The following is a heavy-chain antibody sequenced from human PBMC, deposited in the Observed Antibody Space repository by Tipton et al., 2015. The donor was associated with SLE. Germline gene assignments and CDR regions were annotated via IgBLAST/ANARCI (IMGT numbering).Heavy chain of an antibody. J-gene: IGHJ4*02. CDR3: ARDLVAVAGTGGFDY. D-gene: IGHD6-19*01. CDR1: GGTFRNYA. Sequence: QSGAEVKKPGSSVKVSCKASGGTFRNYAFSWVRQAPGQGLEWVGGIMPMYGTTNYAQNFQGRVAITADASTSTAYMELSSLRSEDTAVYYCARDLVAVAGTGGFDYWGQGTLVTVSS. CDR2: IMPMYGTT. V-gene: IGHV1-69*01.